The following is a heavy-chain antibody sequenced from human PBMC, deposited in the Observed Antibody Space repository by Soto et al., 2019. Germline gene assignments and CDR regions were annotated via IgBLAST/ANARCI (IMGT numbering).Heavy chain of an antibody. CDR2: INPTDGNT. V-gene: IGHV1-46*01. J-gene: IGHJ4*02. Sequence: ASVKVSCKATGYTFTSYYIHWVRQAPGQGLEWMGWINPTDGNTMYSQKFQGRVTMTRDTSTSTVYMELSSLRSEDTAVYYCARVLAGWPDYWGQGTLVTVSS. CDR3: ARVLAGWPDY. CDR1: GYTFTSYY. D-gene: IGHD6-13*01.